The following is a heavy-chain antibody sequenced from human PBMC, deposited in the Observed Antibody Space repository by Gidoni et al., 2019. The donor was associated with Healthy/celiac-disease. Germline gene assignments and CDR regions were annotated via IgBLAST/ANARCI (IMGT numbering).Heavy chain of an antibody. Sequence: EVQLVESGGGLVQPGGSLRLSCAASGFTFSSYSMNWVRQAPGKGLEWVSYISSSSSTIYYADSVKGRFTISRDNAKNSLYLQMNSLRDEDTAVYYCARDEHYYDSSGYSYYYHYGMDVWGQGTTVTVSS. D-gene: IGHD3-22*01. V-gene: IGHV3-48*02. J-gene: IGHJ6*02. CDR1: GFTFSSYS. CDR3: ARDEHYYDSSGYSYYYHYGMDV. CDR2: ISSSSSTI.